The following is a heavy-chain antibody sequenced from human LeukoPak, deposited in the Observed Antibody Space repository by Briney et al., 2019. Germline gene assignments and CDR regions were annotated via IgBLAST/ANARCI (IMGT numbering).Heavy chain of an antibody. D-gene: IGHD1-14*01. CDR2: IYYSGST. Sequence: PSQTLSLTCTVSGGSISSGDYYWRWIRQPPGKGLEWIEYIYYSGSTYYNPSLKSRVTISVDTSKNQFSLKLSSVTAADTAVYYCARDSRGTNRLRYYFDYWGQGTLVTVSS. CDR1: GGSISSGDYY. V-gene: IGHV4-30-4*08. CDR3: ARDSRGTNRLRYYFDY. J-gene: IGHJ4*02.